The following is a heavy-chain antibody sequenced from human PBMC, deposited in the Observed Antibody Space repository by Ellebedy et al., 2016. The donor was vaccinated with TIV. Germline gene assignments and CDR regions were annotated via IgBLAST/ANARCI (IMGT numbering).Heavy chain of an antibody. Sequence: GESLKISCAASGFTFSSYAMSWVRQAPGKGLEWVSAISGSGGSTYYADSVKGRFTISRDNSKNTLYLQMNSLRAEDTAVYYCASSYGDYVGLDYWGQGTLVTVSS. CDR3: ASSYGDYVGLDY. J-gene: IGHJ4*02. CDR1: GFTFSSYA. CDR2: ISGSGGST. V-gene: IGHV3-23*01. D-gene: IGHD4-17*01.